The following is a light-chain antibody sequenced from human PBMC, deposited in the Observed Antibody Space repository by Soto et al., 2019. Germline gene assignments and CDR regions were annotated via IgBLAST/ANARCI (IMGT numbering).Light chain of an antibody. V-gene: IGLV2-8*01. CDR2: EVN. CDR3: TSYAGGNNI. Sequence: QSALTQPPSASGSPGQSVTISCTGTSSDVGAYNYVSWYQQHPGKVPKLMVYEVNKRPSGVPDRFSGSKSGNTASLTVSGLQAEEEADYYCTSYAGGNNIFGTGNKVTVL. J-gene: IGLJ1*01. CDR1: SSDVGAYNY.